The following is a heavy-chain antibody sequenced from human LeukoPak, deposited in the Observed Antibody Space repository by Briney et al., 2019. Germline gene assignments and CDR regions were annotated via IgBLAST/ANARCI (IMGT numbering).Heavy chain of an antibody. J-gene: IGHJ4*02. CDR1: GYTFTGYY. Sequence: ASVNVSCKASGYTFTGYYMHWVRQAPGQGLEWMGWINPNSGGTNYAQKFQGRVTMTRETSISTAYMELSRLRSDDTAVYYCARVRYSGYASPFDYWGQGTLVTVSS. CDR2: INPNSGGT. V-gene: IGHV1-2*02. D-gene: IGHD5-12*01. CDR3: ARVRYSGYASPFDY.